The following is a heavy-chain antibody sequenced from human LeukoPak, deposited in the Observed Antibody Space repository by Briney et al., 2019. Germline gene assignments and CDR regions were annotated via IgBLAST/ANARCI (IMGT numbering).Heavy chain of an antibody. Sequence: SETLSLTCTVSGGSISSYYLRWIREPPGKGLEWIRYIYYSGSTNYNPSLKSRVTISVDTSKNQFSLKVSSVTAADTAVYYCARGHVGSSSWYDSAEYFQHWGQGTLVTVSS. CDR1: GGSISSYY. D-gene: IGHD6-13*01. CDR3: ARGHVGSSSWYDSAEYFQH. J-gene: IGHJ1*01. V-gene: IGHV4-59*01. CDR2: IYYSGST.